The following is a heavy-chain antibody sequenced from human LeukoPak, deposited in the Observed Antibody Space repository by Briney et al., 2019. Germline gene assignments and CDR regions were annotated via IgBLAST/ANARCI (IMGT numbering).Heavy chain of an antibody. CDR1: GGTFSSYA. V-gene: IGHV1-69*01. Sequence: SVKVACKASGGTFSSYAISWVRQAPGQGLEWMGGIIPIFGTANYAQKFQGRVAITADESTSTAYMELSSLRSEDTAVYYCARDRCSSTSCFLFDYWGQGTLVTVSS. D-gene: IGHD2-2*01. CDR3: ARDRCSSTSCFLFDY. CDR2: IIPIFGTA. J-gene: IGHJ4*02.